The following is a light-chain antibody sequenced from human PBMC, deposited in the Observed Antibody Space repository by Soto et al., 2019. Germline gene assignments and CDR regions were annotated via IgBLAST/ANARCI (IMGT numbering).Light chain of an antibody. Sequence: EIVLTQSPGTLSLSPGERATLSCRASQTVISSYLAWYQQKPGQAPRLLIFGASSRATGIPDSFSGSGSGTDFTLTISGLEPDDFALYYCLQYGGSPRTFGQGTKLEIK. CDR2: GAS. J-gene: IGKJ2*01. V-gene: IGKV3-20*01. CDR3: LQYGGSPRT. CDR1: QTVISSY.